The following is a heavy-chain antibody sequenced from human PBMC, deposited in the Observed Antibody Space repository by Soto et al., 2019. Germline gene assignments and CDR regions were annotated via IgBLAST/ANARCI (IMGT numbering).Heavy chain of an antibody. J-gene: IGHJ5*02. CDR1: GFTFRSDS. D-gene: IGHD6-13*01. CDR3: ARDNGIAGSFDP. V-gene: IGHV3-48*02. Sequence: EVQLVESGGGLVQPGGSLRLSCAASGFTFRSDSMNWVRHAPGKGLEWVSYISISGTAIYYADSVKGRFTISRDDAKNSLYLQMNSLRDEDTSVYYFARDNGIAGSFDPWGQGALVTVSS. CDR2: ISISGTAI.